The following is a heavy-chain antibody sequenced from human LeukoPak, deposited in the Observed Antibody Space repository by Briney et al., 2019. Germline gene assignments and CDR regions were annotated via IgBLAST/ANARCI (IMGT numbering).Heavy chain of an antibody. CDR1: GFTFNSHA. CDR2: ISSSGDNT. CDR3: AREPGLNYYGSGSYWDY. Sequence: GGSLRLSCAASGFTFNSHAMSWVRQAPGKGLEWVSAISSSGDNTYYADSVKGRFTISRDNSKNTLYLQMNSLRAEDTAVYYCAREPGLNYYGSGSYWDYWGQGTLVTVSS. D-gene: IGHD3-10*01. V-gene: IGHV3-23*01. J-gene: IGHJ4*02.